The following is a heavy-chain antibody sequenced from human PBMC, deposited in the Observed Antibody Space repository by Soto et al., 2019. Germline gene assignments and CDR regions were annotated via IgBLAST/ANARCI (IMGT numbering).Heavy chain of an antibody. D-gene: IGHD3-16*02. CDR1: GGSISSSSYY. Sequence: SETLSLTCTVSGGSISSSSYYWGWIRQPPGKGLEWIGSIYYSGSTYYNPSLKSRVTISVDTSKNQFSLKLSSVTAADTAVYYCARPVIARDAFDIWGQGTMVTVSS. J-gene: IGHJ3*02. CDR2: IYYSGST. V-gene: IGHV4-39*01. CDR3: ARPVIARDAFDI.